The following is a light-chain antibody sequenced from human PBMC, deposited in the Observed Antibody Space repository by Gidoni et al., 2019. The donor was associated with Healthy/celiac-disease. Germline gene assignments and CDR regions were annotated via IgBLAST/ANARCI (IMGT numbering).Light chain of an antibody. V-gene: IGKV3-11*01. CDR1: QRVSSY. CDR3: QQRSNWPPWT. J-gene: IGKJ1*01. Sequence: EIVLTQSPATLSLSPGERATLSCRANQRVSSYLAWYQQKPGQAPRLLIYDASNRATGIPARFSGSGSGTDFTLTISSLEPEDFAVYYCQQRSNWPPWTFGQGTKVEIK. CDR2: DAS.